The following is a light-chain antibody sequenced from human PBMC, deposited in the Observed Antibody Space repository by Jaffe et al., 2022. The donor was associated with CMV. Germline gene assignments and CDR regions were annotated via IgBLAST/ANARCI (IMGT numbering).Light chain of an antibody. J-gene: IGKJ3*01. CDR1: QSVAGNY. CDR2: GAS. Sequence: EIVLTQSPGTLSLSPGERATLSCRATQSVAGNYLAWYQHKPGQAPRLLIYGASNRATGIPDRFDGSGSGTDFTLTISRLEPEDFGVYYCQHYGGSPLITFGPGTRVDL. V-gene: IGKV3-20*01. CDR3: QHYGGSPLIT.